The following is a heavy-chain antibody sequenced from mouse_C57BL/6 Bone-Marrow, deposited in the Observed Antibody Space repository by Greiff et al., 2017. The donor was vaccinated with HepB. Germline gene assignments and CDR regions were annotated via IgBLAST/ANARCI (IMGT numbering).Heavy chain of an antibody. D-gene: IGHD2-3*01. V-gene: IGHV1-54*01. CDR2: INPGSGGT. CDR3: ARDDPFCAMDY. CDR1: GYAFTNYL. Sequence: VQLQESGAELVRPGTSVKVSCKASGYAFTNYLIEWVKQRPGQGLEWIGVINPGSGGTNYNEKFKGKATLTADKSSSTAYMQLSSLTSEDSAVYFCARDDPFCAMDYWGQGTSVTVSS. J-gene: IGHJ4*01.